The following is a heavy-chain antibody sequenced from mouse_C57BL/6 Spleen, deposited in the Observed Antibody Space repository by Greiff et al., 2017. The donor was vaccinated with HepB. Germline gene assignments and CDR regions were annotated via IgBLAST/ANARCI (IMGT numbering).Heavy chain of an antibody. Sequence: QVQLQQSGAELVKPGASVKLSCKASGYTFTSYWMQWVKQRPGQGLEWIGEIDPSDSYTNYNQKFKGKATLTVDTSSSTAYMQLSSLTSEDSAVYYWARGGSFDYWGHSTTLTVSS. V-gene: IGHV1-50*01. D-gene: IGHD3-1*01. CDR3: ARGGSFDY. CDR1: GYTFTSYW. CDR2: IDPSDSYT. J-gene: IGHJ2*01.